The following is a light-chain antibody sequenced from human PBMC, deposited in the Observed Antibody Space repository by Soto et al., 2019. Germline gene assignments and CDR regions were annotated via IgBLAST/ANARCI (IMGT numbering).Light chain of an antibody. V-gene: IGKV1-5*01. CDR2: DAS. Sequence: VDRVTITCRASQSISDSLAWYQQKPGKAPFLLISDASNLESGVPSRFSGSGSGTEFTLTISSLQPDDFATYYCQQYNSYSPTFGQGTKV. CDR3: QQYNSYSPT. J-gene: IGKJ1*01. CDR1: QSISDS.